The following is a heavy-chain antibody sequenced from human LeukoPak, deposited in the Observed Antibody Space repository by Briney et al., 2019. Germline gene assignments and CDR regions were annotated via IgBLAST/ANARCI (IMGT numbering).Heavy chain of an antibody. Sequence: PGGSLSLSCAASGFTFSTYGMSWVRQPPGKGLEWVANINQDESEKYYVDSVKGRFTISRDNAKNSLYLQMNSLRAEDTAVYYCARVRVSSYYGMDIWGQGATVTVSS. CDR2: INQDESEK. D-gene: IGHD2/OR15-2a*01. CDR1: GFTFSTYG. V-gene: IGHV3-7*05. J-gene: IGHJ6*02. CDR3: ARVRVSSYYGMDI.